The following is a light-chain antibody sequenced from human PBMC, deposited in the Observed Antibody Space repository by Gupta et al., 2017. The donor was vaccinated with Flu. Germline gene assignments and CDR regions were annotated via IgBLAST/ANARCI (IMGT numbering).Light chain of an antibody. V-gene: IGLV2-11*01. Sequence: QSALTQPRSVSGSPGQSVAISCTGTSSDVGAYDYVSWYQQHPGQAPKLILYDVNKRPSGVPDRFTGFKSGNTASLTISGLQPEDEADYHCNSYGATTFVGGGTRLTVL. CDR3: NSYGATTF. CDR2: DVN. J-gene: IGLJ2*01. CDR1: SSDVGAYDY.